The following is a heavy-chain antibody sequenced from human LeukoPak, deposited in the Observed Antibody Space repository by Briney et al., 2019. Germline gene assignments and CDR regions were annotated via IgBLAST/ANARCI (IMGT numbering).Heavy chain of an antibody. CDR3: ARRPCSGGRCDYSYGMDV. CDR1: GFTFGTFS. V-gene: IGHV3-48*04. J-gene: IGHJ6*02. D-gene: IGHD2-15*01. CDR2: ISSRSTTI. Sequence: SGGSLRLSCAASGFTFGTFSMNWVRQAPGKGLEWVSYISSRSTTIYYADSVKGRFTISRDNAKKLLYLQMNSLRAEETAVYYCARRPCSGGRCDYSYGMDVWGQGTTVTVSS.